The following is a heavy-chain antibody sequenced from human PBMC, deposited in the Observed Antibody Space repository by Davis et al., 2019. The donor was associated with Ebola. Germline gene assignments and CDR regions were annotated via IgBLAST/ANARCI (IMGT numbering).Heavy chain of an antibody. CDR3: ARAPTWSQINYYCFDY. J-gene: IGHJ4*02. Sequence: ASVKVSCKASGYTFTSYDINWVRQATGQGLEWMGWMNPNSGNTGYAQKFQGRVTMTRNTSIRTAYMELSSLRSEDTAVYYCARAPTWSQINYYCFDYWGQGTLVTVSS. D-gene: IGHD3-10*01. CDR1: GYTFTSYD. CDR2: MNPNSGNT. V-gene: IGHV1-8*01.